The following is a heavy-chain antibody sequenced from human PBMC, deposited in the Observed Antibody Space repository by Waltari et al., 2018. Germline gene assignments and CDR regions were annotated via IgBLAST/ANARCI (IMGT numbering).Heavy chain of an antibody. J-gene: IGHJ3*02. D-gene: IGHD3-10*01. CDR1: GYTFTSYD. Sequence: QVQLVQSGAEVKKPGASVKVSCKASGYTFTSYDINWVRHATGQGLEWMGWMNPNSGNTGYAQKFQGRVTMTRNTSISTAYMELSSLRSEDTAVYYCARVLMVRASSAFDIWGQGTMVTFSS. V-gene: IGHV1-8*02. CDR3: ARVLMVRASSAFDI. CDR2: MNPNSGNT.